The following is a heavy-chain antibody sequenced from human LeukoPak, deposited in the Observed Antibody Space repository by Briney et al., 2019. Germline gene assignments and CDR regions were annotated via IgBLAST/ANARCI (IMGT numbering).Heavy chain of an antibody. J-gene: IGHJ6*03. CDR3: ARDLETYCSGDSCYYYYYMDV. Sequence: GGSLRLSCTASGFTFSSYSMNWVRQAPGKGLEWVSSTSSSSSYIYYADSVKGRFTISRDNAKNSLYLQMNSLRAEDTAVYYCARDLETYCSGDSCYYYYYMDVWGKGTTVTISS. CDR1: GFTFSSYS. D-gene: IGHD2-15*01. V-gene: IGHV3-21*01. CDR2: TSSSSSYI.